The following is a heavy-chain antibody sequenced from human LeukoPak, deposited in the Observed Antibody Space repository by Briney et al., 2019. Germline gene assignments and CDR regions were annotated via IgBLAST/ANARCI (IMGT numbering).Heavy chain of an antibody. Sequence: SETLSLTCTVSGYSISRGYHWGWVRQPPGKGLEWIGSVHQSGSTYYNPSLKSRLTISADTSKNQFSLKLDSLTAADTAVYYCARVNFNPDYWGQGTLVTVSS. J-gene: IGHJ4*02. V-gene: IGHV4-38-2*02. CDR1: GYSISRGYH. CDR2: VHQSGST. D-gene: IGHD1-14*01. CDR3: ARVNFNPDY.